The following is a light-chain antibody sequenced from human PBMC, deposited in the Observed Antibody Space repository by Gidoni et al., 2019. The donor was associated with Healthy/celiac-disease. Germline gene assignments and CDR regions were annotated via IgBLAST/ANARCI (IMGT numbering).Light chain of an antibody. CDR3: QQYNSYLFT. CDR2: DAS. J-gene: IGKJ3*01. V-gene: IGKV1-5*01. CDR1: QSISSW. Sequence: DIQMPQSPSTLSASVGDRVTITCRASQSISSWLAWYQQKPGKAPKLLIYDASSLESGVPSRFSGSGSGTEFTLTISSLQPDDFATYYCQQYNSYLFTCGPGTKVDIK.